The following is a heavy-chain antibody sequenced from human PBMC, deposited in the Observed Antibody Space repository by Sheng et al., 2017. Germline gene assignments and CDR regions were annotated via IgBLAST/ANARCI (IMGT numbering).Heavy chain of an antibody. J-gene: IGHJ5*02. CDR3: ARQGKTGDPAWLDP. D-gene: IGHD7-27*01. Sequence: VQLVQSGAEVKKPGASVKVSCRASGYTFSDYYIHWVRQAPGQGLEWMGWINPNSGGTNYAQKFRGRVTLTRDTPISTAYMELSSLGSDDTAVYYCARQGKTGDPAWLDPWGQGTLVTV. V-gene: IGHV1-2*02. CDR1: GYTFSDYY. CDR2: INPNSGGT.